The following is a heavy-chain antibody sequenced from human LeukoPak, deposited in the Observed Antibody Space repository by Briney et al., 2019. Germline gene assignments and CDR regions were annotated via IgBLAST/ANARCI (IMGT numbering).Heavy chain of an antibody. V-gene: IGHV3-23*01. J-gene: IGHJ4*02. Sequence: PGGSLRLSCAASGFTLTSYAMSWVRQAPGKGLEWVSAISASGGTTLYADSVKGRFTISRDSSKNTLYVQMNSLRAEDTAVYYCAKVSSSALDYWGQGTLVAVSS. CDR1: GFTLTSYA. CDR3: AKVSSSALDY. D-gene: IGHD6-6*01. CDR2: ISASGGTT.